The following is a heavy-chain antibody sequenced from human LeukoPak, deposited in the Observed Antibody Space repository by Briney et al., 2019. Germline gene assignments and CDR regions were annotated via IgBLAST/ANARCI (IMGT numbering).Heavy chain of an antibody. J-gene: IGHJ4*02. CDR3: AKDRGAYYFDY. Sequence: GGSLRLSCAASGFTFSNYAMSWVRQAPGKGLEWVSGISGSGISTYYADSVKGRFTSSRDNSKSTLYLQMDSLRAEDTAVYYCAKDRGAYYFDYWGQGTLVTVSS. CDR1: GFTFSNYA. V-gene: IGHV3-23*01. CDR2: ISGSGIST.